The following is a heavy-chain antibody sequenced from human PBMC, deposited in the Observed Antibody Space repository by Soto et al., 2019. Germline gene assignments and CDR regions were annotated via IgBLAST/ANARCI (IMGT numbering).Heavy chain of an antibody. CDR1: GFTFSSYA. CDR3: ARGAVRGVYYGMDV. CDR2: ISYDGSNK. J-gene: IGHJ6*02. D-gene: IGHD3-10*01. Sequence: PGGSLRPSCAASGFTFSSYAMPWARQAPGKGLEWVAVISYDGSNKYYAYSVKGRFTISRDNSKNTLYLQMNSLRGEDTAVYYCARGAVRGVYYGMDVWGQGTTVTVSS. V-gene: IGHV3-30-3*01.